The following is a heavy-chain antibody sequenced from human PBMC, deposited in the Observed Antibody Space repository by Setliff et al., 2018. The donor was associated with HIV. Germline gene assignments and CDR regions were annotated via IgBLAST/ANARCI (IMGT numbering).Heavy chain of an antibody. CDR2: VGSGGNI. CDR3: AKEGDYYGSGSYYSF. J-gene: IGHJ4*02. D-gene: IGHD3-10*01. Sequence: GGSLRLSCAASEFTFSSYHMNWVRQAPGKGLEWISYVGSGGNIRYADSVKGRFTISRDNAKNTLHLQMNSLRAEDTALYYCAKEGDYYGSGSYYSFWGQGTLVTVSS. V-gene: IGHV3-21*05. CDR1: EFTFSSYH.